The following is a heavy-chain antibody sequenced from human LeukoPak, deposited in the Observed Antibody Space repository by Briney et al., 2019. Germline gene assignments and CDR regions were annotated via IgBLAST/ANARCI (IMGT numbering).Heavy chain of an antibody. CDR3: TGAGSGNNWFDA. D-gene: IGHD3-10*01. J-gene: IGHJ5*02. CDR1: VGTFSSYA. CDR2: LIPIFGTA. Sequence: SVKVSCKASVGTFSSYAISWVRQAPGQGLEWMGGLIPIFGTANYAQNFQGRFTITADESTSTAYMELSSLRSEDTAVYYWTGAGSGNNWFDAWGQGTLVTVSS. V-gene: IGHV1-69*13.